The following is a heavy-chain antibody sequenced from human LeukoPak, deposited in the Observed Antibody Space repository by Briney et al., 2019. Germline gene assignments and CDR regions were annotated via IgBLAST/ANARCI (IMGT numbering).Heavy chain of an antibody. CDR3: ARWFCGASCYYMDV. V-gene: IGHV4-59*01. Sequence: TSETLSLTCTVSGGSIRGYRWSWTRPPPGKGLGYIGHLYYSGSPYYNPSPKSRVTISVDTSKNQFSLKLSSVTAADTAVYYCARWFCGASCYYMDVWGKGTTVTVSS. D-gene: IGHD2-2*01. CDR2: LYYSGSP. CDR1: GGSIRGYR. J-gene: IGHJ6*03.